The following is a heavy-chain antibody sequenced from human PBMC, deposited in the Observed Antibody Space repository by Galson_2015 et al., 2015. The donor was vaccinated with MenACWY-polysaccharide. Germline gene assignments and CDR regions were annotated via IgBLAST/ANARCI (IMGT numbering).Heavy chain of an antibody. V-gene: IGHV1-8*01. CDR3: TRINARKHTFVDS. D-gene: IGHD2-8*01. J-gene: IGHJ4*02. CDR2: MNPNSGNT. Sequence: SVKVSCKASGYKFSSYDINWVRQASGQGLEWMGWMNPNSGNTGYAQRFQGRIAMTRDTATSTAYMELRMLRYDDTAVYYCTRINARKHTFVDSWGQGTLVTVAA. CDR1: GYKFSSYD.